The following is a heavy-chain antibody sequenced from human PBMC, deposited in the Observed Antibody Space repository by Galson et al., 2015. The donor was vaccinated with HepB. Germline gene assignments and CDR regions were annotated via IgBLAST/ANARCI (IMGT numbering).Heavy chain of an antibody. CDR1: GFTFSDYY. CDR3: ARVYYGEGGVDYYFDY. Sequence: SLRLSCAASGFTFSDYYMSWIRQAPGKGLEWVSYISSSSSYTNYADSVKGRFTISRDNAKNSLYLQMNSLRAEDTAVYYCARVYYGEGGVDYYFDYWGQGTLVTVSS. D-gene: IGHD3-16*01. CDR2: ISSSSSYT. J-gene: IGHJ4*02. V-gene: IGHV3-11*06.